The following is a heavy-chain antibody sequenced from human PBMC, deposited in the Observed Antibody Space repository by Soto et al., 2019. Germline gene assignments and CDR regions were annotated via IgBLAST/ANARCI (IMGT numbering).Heavy chain of an antibody. D-gene: IGHD3-22*01. CDR1: GGSVNGYY. Sequence: SETLSLTCAVYGGSVNGYYWNWIRQPPGKGLEWIGEINHTGGTHYNPSLKSRVTMSVDTSKNQFSLRLNSVTPADTAVYYCARSGNYYRFAEAAFDIWGQGTMVTVSS. CDR3: ARSGNYYRFAEAAFDI. CDR2: INHTGGT. V-gene: IGHV4-34*10. J-gene: IGHJ3*02.